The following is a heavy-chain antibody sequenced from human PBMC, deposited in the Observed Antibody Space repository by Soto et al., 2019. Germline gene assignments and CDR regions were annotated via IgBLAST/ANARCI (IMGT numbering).Heavy chain of an antibody. Sequence: QLQLQESGSGLVKPSQTLSLTYAVSGGSISSGGYSWSWIRQPPGKGLEWIGYIYHSGSTYYNPSLKRRVTISVDGSKHQSSLKLRSVTAADTAVYYCARAHGSGWGAFDIWGQGTMVTVSS. CDR3: ARAHGSGWGAFDI. V-gene: IGHV4-30-2*01. CDR2: IYHSGST. D-gene: IGHD3-10*01. CDR1: GGSISSGGYS. J-gene: IGHJ3*02.